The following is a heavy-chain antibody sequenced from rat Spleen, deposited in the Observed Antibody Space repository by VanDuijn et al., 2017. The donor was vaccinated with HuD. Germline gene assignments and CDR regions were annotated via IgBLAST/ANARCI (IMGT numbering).Heavy chain of an antibody. V-gene: IGHV2-41*01. Sequence: QVQLKESGPGLVQPSQTLSLACTVAGFSLTTYNVHWVRQPPGKGLEWMGAIWSTGGTRFNSALKSRLSISKDTSKSQVFLEMYSLQTEDTATYYCARHRNYGGIPFDFWGQGVMVTVSS. CDR1: GFSLTTYN. CDR2: IWSTGGT. CDR3: ARHRNYGGIPFDF. J-gene: IGHJ2*01. D-gene: IGHD1-11*01.